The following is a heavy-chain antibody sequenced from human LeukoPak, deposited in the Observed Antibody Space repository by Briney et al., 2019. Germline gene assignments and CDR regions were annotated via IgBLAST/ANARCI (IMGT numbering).Heavy chain of an antibody. J-gene: IGHJ4*02. D-gene: IGHD3-10*01. Sequence: GRSLRLSGAASGFIFSSYGMHWVPLVPGKGLEWVAVIWYGGSNKYYGDSVKGRFTISRDNSKSTLYLQMNSLRVEDTAIYYCATNGAHASGSLDYWGQGTLVTVSS. CDR2: IWYGGSNK. CDR3: ATNGAHASGSLDY. V-gene: IGHV3-33*01. CDR1: GFIFSSYG.